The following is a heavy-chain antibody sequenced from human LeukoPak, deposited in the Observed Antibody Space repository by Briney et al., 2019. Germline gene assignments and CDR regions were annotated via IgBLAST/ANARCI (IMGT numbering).Heavy chain of an antibody. J-gene: IGHJ6*04. D-gene: IGHD3-3*01. CDR2: ISSSGTTI. V-gene: IGHV3-11*01. CDR3: AKDRRFLEWLPTPSDV. Sequence: GGSLRLSCAASGFTSRDYYMTWIRQAPGKGLEWVSYISSSGTTIYYADSVKGRFTISRDNAKNSLYLQMNSLRAEDTAVYYCAKDRRFLEWLPTPSDVWGKGTTVTVSS. CDR1: GFTSRDYY.